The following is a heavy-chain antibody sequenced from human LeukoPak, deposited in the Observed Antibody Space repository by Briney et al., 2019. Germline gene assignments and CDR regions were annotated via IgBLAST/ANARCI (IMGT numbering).Heavy chain of an antibody. CDR1: GFVFSNYW. CDR3: ARRGNSSWDY. V-gene: IGHV3-7*01. J-gene: IGHJ4*02. D-gene: IGHD6-6*01. Sequence: GGSLRLSCAASGFVFSNYWMSWVRQAPGKGLEWVANIKPDGTEKYYVDSLKGRFTISRDNTKNSLYLQMSSLRVEDTAVYYCARRGNSSWDYWGQGALVTVSS. CDR2: IKPDGTEK.